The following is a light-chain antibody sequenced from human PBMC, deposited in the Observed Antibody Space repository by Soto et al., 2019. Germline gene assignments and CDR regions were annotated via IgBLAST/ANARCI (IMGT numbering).Light chain of an antibody. CDR2: ATS. CDR3: QQCYSTPPLS. J-gene: IGKJ4*01. V-gene: IGKV1-39*01. CDR1: QSIRGF. Sequence: DIQMTQSPSTLSASVGDRVTITCRASQSIRGFLNWYQQKPGKAPELLIYATSILNSGVPSRFSGSASGTEFTLTISSLQPEDFATYYCQQCYSTPPLSVGGGTKVDSK.